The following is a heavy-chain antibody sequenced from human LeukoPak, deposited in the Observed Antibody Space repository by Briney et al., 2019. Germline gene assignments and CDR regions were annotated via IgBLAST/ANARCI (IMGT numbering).Heavy chain of an antibody. CDR1: GYRFTNYW. V-gene: IGHV5-51*01. Sequence: GESLKISCKGSGYRFTNYWIGWVRQKPGEGLEWMGIIYPDDSDTRYSPSFEGQVTISAAKSITTAYLQWNSLKASDTAMYYCARAYDASWGAFGVWGQGTMVTVSS. J-gene: IGHJ3*01. CDR2: IYPDDSDT. CDR3: ARAYDASWGAFGV. D-gene: IGHD4/OR15-4a*01.